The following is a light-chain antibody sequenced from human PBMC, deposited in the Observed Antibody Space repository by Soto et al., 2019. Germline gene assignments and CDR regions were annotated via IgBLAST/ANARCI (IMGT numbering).Light chain of an antibody. CDR3: TSYASSRTLV. CDR1: SSDFGGYNF. V-gene: IGLV2-14*01. J-gene: IGLJ1*01. CDR2: EVS. Sequence: QSALTQPASVSGSPGQSITISCTGTSSDFGGYNFVSWYQHHPGKAPELMIYEVSKRPSGVSDRFSGSKSGNTASLTISGLQADDEGDYYCTSYASSRTLVFGSGTKVTVL.